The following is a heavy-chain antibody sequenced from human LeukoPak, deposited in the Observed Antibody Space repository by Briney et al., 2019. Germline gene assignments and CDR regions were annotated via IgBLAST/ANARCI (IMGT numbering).Heavy chain of an antibody. D-gene: IGHD3-10*01. V-gene: IGHV1-18*01. CDR1: DNTFSSYG. CDR2: ISANDGDT. CDR3: ARGGYYGSGSFPDY. Sequence: ASVKVSCKASDNTFSSYGVSWVRQAPGQGLEWMGCISANDGDTNYAQKLQGRVTMTTDTSTSTAYMGLMSLRSDDTAVYYCARGGYYGSGSFPDYWGQGTLVTVSS. J-gene: IGHJ4*02.